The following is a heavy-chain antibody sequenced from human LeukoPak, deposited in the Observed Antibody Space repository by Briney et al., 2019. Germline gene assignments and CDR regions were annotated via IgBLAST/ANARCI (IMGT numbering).Heavy chain of an antibody. CDR3: QAEDGIRDFDWLSGGGFDY. J-gene: IGHJ4*02. Sequence: SMRLSSAASGLTCTSHAMSWVRQAPGKMLHCVPAIMGSGDSTYYADSVKGRFTISRDNYKNTVYLPMNSLRAEETAVFFFQAEDGIRDFDWLSGGGFDYWGQGTLVTVSS. D-gene: IGHD3-9*01. V-gene: IGHV3-23*01. CDR1: GLTCTSHA. CDR2: IMGSGDST.